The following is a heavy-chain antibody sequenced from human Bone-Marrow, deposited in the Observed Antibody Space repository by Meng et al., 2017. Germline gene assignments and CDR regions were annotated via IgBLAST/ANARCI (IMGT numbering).Heavy chain of an antibody. V-gene: IGHV3-21*01. CDR3: ARDFVGYGYFDY. D-gene: IGHD5-18*01. Sequence: GESLKISCAASGFTFSSYSMNWVRQAPGKGLEWVSSISSSSSYIYYADSVKGRFTISRDNAKNSLYLQMNSLRAEDTAVYYCARDFVGYGYFDYWGQGTLVTVSS. CDR1: GFTFSSYS. J-gene: IGHJ4*02. CDR2: ISSSSSYI.